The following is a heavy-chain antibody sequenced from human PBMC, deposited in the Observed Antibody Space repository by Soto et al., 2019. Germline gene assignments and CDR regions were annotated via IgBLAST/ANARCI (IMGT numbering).Heavy chain of an antibody. V-gene: IGHV4-39*01. J-gene: IGHJ4*02. D-gene: IGHD5-12*01. Sequence: SETLSLTCTVSGGSISSYYWGWIRQPPGKGLEWIGSIYYSGSTYYNPSLKSRVTISVDTSKNQFSLKLSSVTAADTAVYYCARLSGEYPYYFDYWGQGTLVTVSS. CDR1: GGSISSYY. CDR3: ARLSGEYPYYFDY. CDR2: IYYSGST.